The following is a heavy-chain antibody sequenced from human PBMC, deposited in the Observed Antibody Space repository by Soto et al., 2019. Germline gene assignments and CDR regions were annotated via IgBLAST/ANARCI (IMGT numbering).Heavy chain of an antibody. J-gene: IGHJ4*02. V-gene: IGHV3-23*01. CDR1: GFTFSSYV. CDR3: AKRRGEGYFDY. CDR2: ISGNGADT. Sequence: GGSLRLSCAASGFTFSSYVMGWVRQAPGKGLAWVSAISGNGADTYYADSVKGRFTVSRDNSKNTLYLQINSLRADDTAVYYCAKRRGEGYFDYWGQGTLVTVSS. D-gene: IGHD3-16*01.